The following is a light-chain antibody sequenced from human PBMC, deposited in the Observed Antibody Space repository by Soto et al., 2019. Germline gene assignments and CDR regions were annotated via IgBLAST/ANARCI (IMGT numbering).Light chain of an antibody. Sequence: QSALTQPASVSGSRGQSITISCTGTSSDVGGYNYVSWYQQHPGKAPKLMIYEVSNRPSGVSNRFSGSKSGNTASLTISGLQAEDEADYYCSSYTSSSTLVFGTGTKFTVL. J-gene: IGLJ1*01. V-gene: IGLV2-14*01. CDR1: SSDVGGYNY. CDR2: EVS. CDR3: SSYTSSSTLV.